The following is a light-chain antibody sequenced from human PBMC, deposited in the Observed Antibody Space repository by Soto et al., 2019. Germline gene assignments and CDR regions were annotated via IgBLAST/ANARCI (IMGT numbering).Light chain of an antibody. J-gene: IGKJ5*01. CDR1: QSVSSN. CDR2: GAS. V-gene: IGKV3-15*01. CDR3: QQYNNWPPT. Sequence: EIVMTQSPATLSVSPGERATLSCRASQSVSSNLAWYQQKPGQAPRLLIYGASTRATGIPARFSGSGSGTKFTLTISSLQSEDFAVYYCQQYNNWPPTFGQGTRLE.